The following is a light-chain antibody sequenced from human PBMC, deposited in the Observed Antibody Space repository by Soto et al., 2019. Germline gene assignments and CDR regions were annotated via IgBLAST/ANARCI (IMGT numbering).Light chain of an antibody. Sequence: DIVMTQSPDSLAVSLGERATINCKSSQTVLDSSTNKDYLTWYQQKPGQPPKLLIYLASTREFGVPDRFSGSGSGTDFTLTISSLQAEDVALYYCQQSDSTPRTFGHGTKVEIK. CDR1: QTVLDSSTNKDY. CDR2: LAS. V-gene: IGKV4-1*01. J-gene: IGKJ1*01. CDR3: QQSDSTPRT.